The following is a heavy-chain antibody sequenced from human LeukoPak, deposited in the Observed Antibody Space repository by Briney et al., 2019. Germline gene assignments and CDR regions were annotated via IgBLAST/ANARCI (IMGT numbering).Heavy chain of an antibody. CDR1: GGSISSYY. J-gene: IGHJ4*02. CDR2: IYYSGST. CDR3: AREIAVANYFDY. Sequence: SETLSLTCTVSGGSISSYYWSWIRQPPGKGLEWIGYIYYSGSTNYNPSLKNRVTISVDTSKNQFSLKLSSVTAADTAVYYCAREIAVANYFDYWGQGTLVTVSS. D-gene: IGHD6-19*01. V-gene: IGHV4-59*12.